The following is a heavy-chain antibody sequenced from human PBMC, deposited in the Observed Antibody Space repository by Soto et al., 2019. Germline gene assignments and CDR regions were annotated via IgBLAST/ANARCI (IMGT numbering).Heavy chain of an antibody. D-gene: IGHD3-22*01. CDR3: AREKNNYYDSSGQFDY. J-gene: IGHJ4*02. CDR1: GYTFTSYG. V-gene: IGHV1-69*04. CDR2: TIPILGIA. Sequence: ASVKVSCKASGYTFTSYGISWVRQAPGQGLEWMGRTIPILGIANYAQKFQGRVTITADKSTSTAYMELSSLRSEDTAVYYCAREKNNYYDSSGQFDYWGQGTLVTVSS.